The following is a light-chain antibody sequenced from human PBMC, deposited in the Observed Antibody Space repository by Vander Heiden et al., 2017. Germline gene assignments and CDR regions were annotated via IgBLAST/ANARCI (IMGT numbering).Light chain of an antibody. CDR2: SNN. CDR3: AAWDDSLNAPCV. Sequence: QSVLTQPPSASGTPGQRVTISCSGSSSNIGSNTVTWYQQLPGTAPKLLIYSNNQRPSGVPDRFSGPKSGTSASLAISGLQSEDEADYYCAAWDDSLNAPCVFGTGTKVTVL. J-gene: IGLJ1*01. CDR1: SSNIGSNT. V-gene: IGLV1-44*01.